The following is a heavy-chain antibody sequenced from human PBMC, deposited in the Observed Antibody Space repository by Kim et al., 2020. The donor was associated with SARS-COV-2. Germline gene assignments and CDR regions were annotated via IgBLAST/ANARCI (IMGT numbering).Heavy chain of an antibody. D-gene: IGHD3-22*01. Sequence: GGSLRLSCAASGFTFSSYAMSWVRQAPGKGLEWVSAISGSGGSTYYADSVKGRFTISRDNSKNTLYLQMNSLRAEDTAVYYCAKGLAPLPRIVVVRYYYYYGMDVWGQGTTVTVSS. CDR1: GFTFSSYA. CDR3: AKGLAPLPRIVVVRYYYYYGMDV. CDR2: ISGSGGST. J-gene: IGHJ6*02. V-gene: IGHV3-23*01.